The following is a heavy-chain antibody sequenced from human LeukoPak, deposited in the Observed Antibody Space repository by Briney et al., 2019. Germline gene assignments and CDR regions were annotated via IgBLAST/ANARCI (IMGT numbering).Heavy chain of an antibody. D-gene: IGHD1-26*01. V-gene: IGHV7-4-1*02. J-gene: IGHJ4*02. CDR2: INTNTGNP. CDR3: ARATVVGATQSEFDY. Sequence: ASVKVSCKASGYTFTSYAMNWVRQAPGQGLEWMGXINTNTGNPTYAQGFTGRFVFSLDTSVSTAYLQISSLKAEDTAVYYCARATVVGATQSEFDYWGQGTLVTVSS. CDR1: GYTFTSYA.